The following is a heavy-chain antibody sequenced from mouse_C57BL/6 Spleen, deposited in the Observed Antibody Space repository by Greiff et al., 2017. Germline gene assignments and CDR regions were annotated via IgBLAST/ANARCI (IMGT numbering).Heavy chain of an antibody. CDR2: IYPGDGDT. Sequence: QVQLQQSGPELVKPGASVKISCKASGYAFSSSWMNWVKQRPGKGLEWIGRIYPGDGDTNYNGKFKGKATLTVDKSSSTAYMQLSSLTSEDSAVYFCARSYYYGSRGYCDYWGQGTTLTVSS. CDR3: ARSYYYGSRGYCDY. CDR1: GYAFSSSW. D-gene: IGHD1-1*01. V-gene: IGHV1-82*01. J-gene: IGHJ2*01.